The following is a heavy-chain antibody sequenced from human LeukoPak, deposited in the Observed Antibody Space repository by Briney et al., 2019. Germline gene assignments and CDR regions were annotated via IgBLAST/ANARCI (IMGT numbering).Heavy chain of an antibody. J-gene: IGHJ5*02. CDR1: GYTFTGYY. V-gene: IGHV1-2*02. CDR2: INPNSGGT. Sequence: ASVKVSCKASGYTFTGYYMHWVRQAPGQGLEWMGWINPNSGGTNYAQKFQGMVTMTRDTSISTAYMELSRLRSDDTAVYYCARDRDTMVRGVIGWFDPWGQGTLVTVSS. D-gene: IGHD3-10*01. CDR3: ARDRDTMVRGVIGWFDP.